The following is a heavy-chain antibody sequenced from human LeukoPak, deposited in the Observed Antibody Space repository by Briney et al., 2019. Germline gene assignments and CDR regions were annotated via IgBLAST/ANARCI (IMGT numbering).Heavy chain of an antibody. CDR2: IASDGSST. J-gene: IGHJ4*02. CDR1: GFTFSSYW. V-gene: IGHV3-74*01. CDR3: ARGRPHGNDY. Sequence: GGSLRLSCAASGFTFSSYWMNWVRQAPGKGLVWVSRIASDGSSTTYADSVKGRFSISRDNAKNTLYLQMNSLRVEDTAVYYCARGRPHGNDYWGQGSLVTVSS. D-gene: IGHD4-23*01.